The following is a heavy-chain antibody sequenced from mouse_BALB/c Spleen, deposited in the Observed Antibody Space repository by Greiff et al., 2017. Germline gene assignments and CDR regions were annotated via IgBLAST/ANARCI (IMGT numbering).Heavy chain of an antibody. CDR2: IYPGNSDT. J-gene: IGHJ1*01. V-gene: IGHV1-5*01. CDR1: GYTFTSYW. D-gene: IGHD1-1*01. Sequence: EVKLQQSGTVLARPGASVKMSCKASGYTFTSYWMHWVKQRPGQGLEWIGAIYPGNSDTSYNQKFKGKAKLTAVTSTSTAYMELSSLTNEDSAVYYCTRYYYGSSPYWYFDVWGAGTTVTVSS. CDR3: TRYYYGSSPYWYFDV.